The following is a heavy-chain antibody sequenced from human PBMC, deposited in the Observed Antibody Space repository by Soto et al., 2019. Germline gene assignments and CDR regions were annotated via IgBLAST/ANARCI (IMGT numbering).Heavy chain of an antibody. V-gene: IGHV3-74*01. CDR3: ARDANYYDSSGNYNY. CDR2: INTDGSST. J-gene: IGHJ4*02. D-gene: IGHD3-22*01. Sequence: PGGSLRLSCAASGFTFSSYWMHWVRQAPGRGLVWVSRINTDGSSTSYADSVKGRFTISRDNAKNTLYLQMNSLRVEDTAVYYCARDANYYDSSGNYNYWGKGTPVTVSS. CDR1: GFTFSSYW.